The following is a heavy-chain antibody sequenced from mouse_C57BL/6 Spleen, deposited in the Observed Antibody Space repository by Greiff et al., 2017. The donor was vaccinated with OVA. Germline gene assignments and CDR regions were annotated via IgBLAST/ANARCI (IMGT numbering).Heavy chain of an antibody. D-gene: IGHD2-1*01. J-gene: IGHJ3*01. CDR2: IWTGGGT. CDR3: ARSYGNYGFAY. CDR1: GFSLTSYA. V-gene: IGHV2-9-1*01. Sequence: VMLVESGPGLVAPSPSLSITCTASGFSLTSYAISWVRQPPGQGLEWLGVIWTGGGTNYNSALKSRLSISKDNSKSQVFLKMNSLQTDDTARYYCARSYGNYGFAYWGQGTLVTVSA.